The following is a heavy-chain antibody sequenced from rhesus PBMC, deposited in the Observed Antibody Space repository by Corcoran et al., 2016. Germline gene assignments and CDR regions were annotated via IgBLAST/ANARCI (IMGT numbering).Heavy chain of an antibody. V-gene: IGHV3S16*01. CDR2: ISSASSYI. J-gene: IGHJ1*01. Sequence: EVQLVESGGGLVQPGGSLRLSCAASGFTFSDYYMSWVRQAPGKGLEWVSSISSASSYIYYADSVKGQFTISRDNAKNSLSLQMNSLKTEDTAVYYCTSGVGPEYFEFWGQGALVTVSS. D-gene: IGHD2-15*01. CDR1: GFTFSDYY. CDR3: TSGVGPEYFEF.